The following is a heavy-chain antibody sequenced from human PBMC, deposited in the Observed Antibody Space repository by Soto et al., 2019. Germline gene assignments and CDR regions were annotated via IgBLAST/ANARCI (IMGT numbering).Heavy chain of an antibody. CDR1: GFTFSSYA. CDR2: ISGSGGST. Sequence: GGSLRLSCAASGFTFSSYAMSWVRQAPGKGLEWVSAISGSGGSTYYADSVKGRFTISRDNSKNTLYLQMNSLRAEDTAVYYCAKAHCITMVRGVIYNSSIDYWGQGTLVTVSS. J-gene: IGHJ4*02. D-gene: IGHD3-10*01. V-gene: IGHV3-23*01. CDR3: AKAHCITMVRGVIYNSSIDY.